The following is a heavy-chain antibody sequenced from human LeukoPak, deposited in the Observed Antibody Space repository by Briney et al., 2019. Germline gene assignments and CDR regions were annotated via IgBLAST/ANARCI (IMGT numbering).Heavy chain of an antibody. CDR2: ISGSGGGT. CDR1: GFTFRSYA. V-gene: IGHV3-23*01. Sequence: PGGSLRLSCAASGFTFRSYAMSWVRQAPEKGREWVSTISGSGGGTYYADSVKGRFTISRDDSKNTLYLQMHSLRAEDTAVYYCVKDLGRYRNNCFDYWGQGTLVTVSS. D-gene: IGHD1-26*01. CDR3: VKDLGRYRNNCFDY. J-gene: IGHJ4*02.